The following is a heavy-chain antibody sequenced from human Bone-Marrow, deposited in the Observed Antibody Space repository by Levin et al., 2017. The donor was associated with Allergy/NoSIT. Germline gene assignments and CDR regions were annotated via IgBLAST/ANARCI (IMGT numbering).Heavy chain of an antibody. V-gene: IGHV3-21*01. Sequence: GGSLRLSCEASGFDFHIYIMNWVRQAPGKGLEWLSSITTGSNYKYYVDSVRGRFVISRDNGRNSLYLQMNSLRAEDTAVYYCARSHPLTGTTHFSYQDGMDVWGQGTTVTVSS. CDR2: ITTGSNYK. D-gene: IGHD1/OR15-1a*01. J-gene: IGHJ6*02. CDR1: GFDFHIYI. CDR3: ARSHPLTGTTHFSYQDGMDV.